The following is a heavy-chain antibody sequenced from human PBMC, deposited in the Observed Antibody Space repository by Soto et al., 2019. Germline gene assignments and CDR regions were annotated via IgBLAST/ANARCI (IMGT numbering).Heavy chain of an antibody. Sequence: PSQTLSLTCAISGDSVSSNSAAWNWIRQSPSRGLEWLGRTYYRSKWYNDYAVSVKSRITINPDTSKNQFSLQLNSVTPEDTAVYYCARSRTTGTTHVPNWFDPWGQGTLVTVSS. D-gene: IGHD1-1*01. J-gene: IGHJ5*02. CDR1: GDSVSSNSAA. CDR3: ARSRTTGTTHVPNWFDP. CDR2: TYYRSKWYN. V-gene: IGHV6-1*01.